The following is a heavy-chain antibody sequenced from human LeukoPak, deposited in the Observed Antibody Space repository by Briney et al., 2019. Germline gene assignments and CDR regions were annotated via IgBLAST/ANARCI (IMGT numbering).Heavy chain of an antibody. D-gene: IGHD3-9*01. Sequence: GGSLRLSCAASGFTFSSYAMHWVRQAPGKGLEWVAVISYDGSSKYYADSVKGRFTISRDNSKNTLYLQMNSLRAEDTAVYYCAREYYDILTGYLLFDYWGQGTLVTVSS. CDR1: GFTFSSYA. V-gene: IGHV3-30-3*01. CDR3: AREYYDILTGYLLFDY. CDR2: ISYDGSSK. J-gene: IGHJ4*02.